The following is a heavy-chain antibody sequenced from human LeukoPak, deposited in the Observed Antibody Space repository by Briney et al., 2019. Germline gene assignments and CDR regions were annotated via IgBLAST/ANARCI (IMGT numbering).Heavy chain of an antibody. J-gene: IGHJ4*02. CDR2: ISGSGGST. Sequence: GGSLRLSCTASGFIVSDNCMSWVRQAPGKGLEWVSAISGSGGSTYYADSVKGRFTISRDNSKNTLYLQMNSLRAEDTAVYYCAKLPGVSSWYYFDYWGQGTLVTVSS. D-gene: IGHD6-13*01. CDR3: AKLPGVSSWYYFDY. CDR1: GFIVSDNC. V-gene: IGHV3-23*01.